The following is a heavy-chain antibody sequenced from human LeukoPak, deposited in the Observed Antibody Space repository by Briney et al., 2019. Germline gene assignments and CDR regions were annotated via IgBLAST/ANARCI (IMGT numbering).Heavy chain of an antibody. Sequence: PSETLSLTCTVSGGSISSSTYYWGWIRQPPGKGLEWIGYIYYSGSTNYNPSLKSRVTISVDMSKNHFSLKLRSVTAADTAVYYCARRRYYDGSGFSNAFDIWGQGTMVTVSS. CDR2: IYYSGST. D-gene: IGHD3-22*01. CDR3: ARRRYYDGSGFSNAFDI. V-gene: IGHV4-61*05. CDR1: GGSISSSTYY. J-gene: IGHJ3*02.